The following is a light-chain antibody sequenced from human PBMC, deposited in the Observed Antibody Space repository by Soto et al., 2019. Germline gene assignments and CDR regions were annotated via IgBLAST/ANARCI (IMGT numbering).Light chain of an antibody. V-gene: IGLV1-40*01. Sequence: QSVLTQPPSVSGAPGQRVTISCTGSSSNIGAGYDVHWYQQLPGTAPKLLIYNNNNRPSGVPDRFSGSKSGTSASLAITGLQAEYEADYYCQSYNSSLSGHVFGTGTKVPVL. CDR2: NNN. CDR3: QSYNSSLSGHV. CDR1: SSNIGAGYD. J-gene: IGLJ1*01.